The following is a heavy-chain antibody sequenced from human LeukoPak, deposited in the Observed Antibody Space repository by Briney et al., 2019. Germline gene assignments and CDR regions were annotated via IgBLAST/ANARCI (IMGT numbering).Heavy chain of an antibody. Sequence: GGSLRLSCAVSGFSINNYWMTWYRQAPGKGLECVAHIKRDASEKYYLDSVKGRFTISRDNAKNSLYLQMNSLRAEDTAVYYCARQAGVTWGQGTLVTVSS. CDR3: ARQAGVT. V-gene: IGHV3-7*01. D-gene: IGHD6-19*01. CDR2: IKRDASEK. CDR1: GFSINNYW. J-gene: IGHJ5*02.